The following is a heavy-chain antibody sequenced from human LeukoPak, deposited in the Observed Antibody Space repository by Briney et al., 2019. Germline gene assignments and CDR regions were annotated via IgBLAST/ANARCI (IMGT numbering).Heavy chain of an antibody. CDR2: ISYDGSNK. V-gene: IGHV3-30*18. D-gene: IGHD3-10*01. CDR3: AKASYGSGNNWFDP. CDR1: GFTFSSYG. J-gene: IGHJ5*02. Sequence: GGSLRLSCAASGFTFSSYGMHWVRQAPGKGLEWVAVISYDGSNKYYADSVKGRFTISRDNSKNTLYLQMNSLRAEDTAVYYCAKASYGSGNNWFDPWGQGILVTVSS.